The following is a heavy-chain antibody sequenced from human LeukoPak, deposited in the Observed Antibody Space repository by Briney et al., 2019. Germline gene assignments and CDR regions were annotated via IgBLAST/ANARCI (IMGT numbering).Heavy chain of an antibody. Sequence: PGGSLRLSCAASGFTFDDYGMSWVRQAPGKGLEWVSAINWNGGSTGYADSVKGRFTISRDNSKNTLYLQMNSLRAEDTAIYYCAKKYTTGLDPWGQGTLVTVSS. V-gene: IGHV3-20*04. CDR3: AKKYTTGLDP. J-gene: IGHJ5*02. CDR1: GFTFDDYG. CDR2: INWNGGST. D-gene: IGHD4-17*01.